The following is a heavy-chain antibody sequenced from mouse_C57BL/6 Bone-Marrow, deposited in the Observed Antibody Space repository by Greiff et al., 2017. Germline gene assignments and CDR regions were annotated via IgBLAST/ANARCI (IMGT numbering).Heavy chain of an antibody. V-gene: IGHV1-64*01. Sequence: QVQLQQPGAELVKPGASVKLSCKASGYTFTNYWMHWVKQRPGQGLEWIGLMHPNGGSPDYNEKFKSEATLSVDKSSRTAYMERSSLTSEDSAVYYCARSYDYDDYTTDYWGQGTSVPVSS. J-gene: IGHJ4*01. CDR3: ARSYDYDDYTTDY. CDR1: GYTFTNYW. D-gene: IGHD2-4*01. CDR2: MHPNGGSP.